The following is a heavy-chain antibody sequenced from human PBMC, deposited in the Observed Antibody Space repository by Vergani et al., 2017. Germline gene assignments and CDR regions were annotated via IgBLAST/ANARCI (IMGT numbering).Heavy chain of an antibody. CDR1: GYTFTSYG. D-gene: IGHD3-3*01. CDR3: AREGSYDFWSGYSRPLNWFDP. J-gene: IGHJ5*02. CDR2: ISAYNGNT. Sequence: QVQLVQSGAEVKKPGASVKVSCKASGYTFTSYGISWVRQAPGQGLEWMGWISAYNGNTNYAQKLQGRVTMTTDTSTSKADMELRSLRSDDTAVYYCAREGSYDFWSGYSRPLNWFDPWGQGTLVTVSS. V-gene: IGHV1-18*01.